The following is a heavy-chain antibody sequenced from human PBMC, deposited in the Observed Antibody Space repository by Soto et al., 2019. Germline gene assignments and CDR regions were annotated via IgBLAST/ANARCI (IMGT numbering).Heavy chain of an antibody. Sequence: QVPLVQSGAEVKKPGASVKVSCKASGYTFTSYGISWVRQAPGQGLEWMGWISAYNGNTNYAQKLQGRVTMTTDTATSTAYMELRSLRSDDTAVYYCARGGEGLYHYYYYYMDVWGKGTTVTVSS. J-gene: IGHJ6*03. CDR2: ISAYNGNT. CDR3: ARGGEGLYHYYYYYMDV. D-gene: IGHD2-8*01. CDR1: GYTFTSYG. V-gene: IGHV1-18*01.